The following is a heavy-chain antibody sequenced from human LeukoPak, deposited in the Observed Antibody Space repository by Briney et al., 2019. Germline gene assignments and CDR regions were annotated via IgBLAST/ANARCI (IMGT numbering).Heavy chain of an antibody. Sequence: ASETLSLTCTVSGGSISSYYWSWLRQPPGKGPEWIGYIYYSGSTNYNPSLKSRVTISVDTSKNQFSLKLSSVTAADTAVYYCARHGYYYDSSGYYSYYYYYYYMDVWGKGTTVTVSS. CDR1: GGSISSYY. CDR2: IYYSGST. D-gene: IGHD3-22*01. CDR3: ARHGYYYDSSGYYSYYYYYYYMDV. J-gene: IGHJ6*03. V-gene: IGHV4-59*01.